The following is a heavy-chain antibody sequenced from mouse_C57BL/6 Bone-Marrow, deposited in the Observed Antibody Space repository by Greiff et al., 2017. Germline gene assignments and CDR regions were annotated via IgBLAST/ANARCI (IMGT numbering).Heavy chain of an antibody. CDR1: GFTFSSYG. J-gene: IGHJ3*01. V-gene: IGHV5-6*01. Sequence: DVQLQESGGDLVKPGGSLKLSCAASGFTFSSYGMSWVRQTPDKRLEWGATISSGGSYTYYPDSVKGRFTISRDNAKNTLYLQMSSLKTEDTAMYYCATYYGSSPAWFAYWGQGTLVTVSA. CDR3: ATYYGSSPAWFAY. CDR2: ISSGGSYT. D-gene: IGHD1-1*01.